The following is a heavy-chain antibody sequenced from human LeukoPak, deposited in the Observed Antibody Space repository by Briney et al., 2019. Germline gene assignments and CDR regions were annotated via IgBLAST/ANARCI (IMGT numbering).Heavy chain of an antibody. CDR1: GGSISSYY. CDR3: ARGPHCSTTSCYGYYYYGMDV. CDR2: INHSGST. D-gene: IGHD2-2*01. J-gene: IGHJ6*02. V-gene: IGHV4-34*01. Sequence: SETLSLTCTVSGGSISSYYWSWIRQPPGKGLEWIGEINHSGSTNYNPSLKSRVTISVDTSKNQCSLKLSSVTAADTAVYYCARGPHCSTTSCYGYYYYGMDVWGQGTTVTVSS.